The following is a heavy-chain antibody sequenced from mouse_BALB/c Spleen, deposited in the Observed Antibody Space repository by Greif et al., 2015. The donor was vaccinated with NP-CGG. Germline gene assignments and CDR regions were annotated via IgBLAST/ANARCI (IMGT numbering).Heavy chain of an antibody. D-gene: IGHD1-1*01. CDR3: AREAYGTRYFDA. CDR2: IYPGDGDT. Sequence: VQLQESGAELVGPGSSVKISCKASGYAFSSYWMNWVKQRPGQGLEWIGQIYPGDGDTNYNGKFKGKATLTADKSSSTTYMQLSSLTSEDSAVYFCAREAYGTRYFDAWGAGTTVTVAT. V-gene: IGHV1-80*01. J-gene: IGHJ1*01. CDR1: GYAFSSYW.